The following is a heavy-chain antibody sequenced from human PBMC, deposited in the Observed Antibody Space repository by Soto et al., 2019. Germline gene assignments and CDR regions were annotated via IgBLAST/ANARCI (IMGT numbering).Heavy chain of an antibody. Sequence: EVQLVESGGGLVKPGGSLRLSCAASGFSFRSYTLHWLRQAPGGGLEWVSSITGSSSYEFYADSVKGRFTISRDIAKNTLYLQMNSLRAEDTAMYYCARGRGSFYLDFWGQGTLVTVSS. D-gene: IGHD1-26*01. V-gene: IGHV3-21*01. CDR1: GFSFRSYT. CDR2: ITGSSSYE. CDR3: ARGRGSFYLDF. J-gene: IGHJ4*02.